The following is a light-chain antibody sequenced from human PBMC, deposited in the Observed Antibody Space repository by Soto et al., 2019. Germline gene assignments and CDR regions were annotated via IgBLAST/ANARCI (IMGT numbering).Light chain of an antibody. V-gene: IGKV1-5*03. CDR1: QSISDW. Sequence: EIPIAPSPSTPSAPLGDKVTLPFRASQSISDWLAWYQQKPGKAPKVIIYKASSLEYGVPSRFSGSGSGTEFTLTISSLQTDDFSTYYCQQYHSYWKCGQGNKGDIK. CDR3: QQYHSYWK. CDR2: KAS. J-gene: IGKJ1*01.